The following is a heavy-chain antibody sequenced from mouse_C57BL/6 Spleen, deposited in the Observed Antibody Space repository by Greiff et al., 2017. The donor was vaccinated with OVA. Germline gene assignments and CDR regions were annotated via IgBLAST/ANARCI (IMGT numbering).Heavy chain of an antibody. Sequence: VQLQQSGAELVKPGASVKLSCTASGFNIKDYYMHWVKQRTEQGLEWIGRIDPEDGETKYAPKFPGKATITADTSSNTAYLQLSSLTSEDTAVYYCARYGNYFDYWGQGTTLTVSS. D-gene: IGHD2-1*01. CDR3: ARYGNYFDY. CDR1: GFNIKDYY. V-gene: IGHV14-2*01. CDR2: IDPEDGET. J-gene: IGHJ2*01.